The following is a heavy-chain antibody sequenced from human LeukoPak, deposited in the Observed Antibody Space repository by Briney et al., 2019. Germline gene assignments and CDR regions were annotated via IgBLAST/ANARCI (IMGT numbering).Heavy chain of an antibody. CDR3: ARVLVRGENWFDP. V-gene: IGHV4-59*01. J-gene: IGHJ5*02. CDR1: GGSISGYY. CDR2: IYYSGST. Sequence: SETLSLTCTVSGGSISGYYWSWIRQPPGKGLEWIGYIYYSGSTNYNPSLKSRVTISVDTSKNQFSLKLSSVTAADTAVYYCARVLVRGENWFDPWGQGTPVTVSS. D-gene: IGHD3-10*01.